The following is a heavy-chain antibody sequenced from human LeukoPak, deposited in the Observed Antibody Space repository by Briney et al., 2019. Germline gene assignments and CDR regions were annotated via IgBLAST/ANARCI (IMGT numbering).Heavy chain of an antibody. CDR2: ISGSGDST. J-gene: IGHJ4*02. CDR1: GFTFDDCG. Sequence: GGSLRLSCAASGFTFDDCGMSWVRQAPGKGLEWVSDISGSGDSTNYADSVKGRFTISRDNSKNTLYLQMNSLRVEDTAVYYCAKNRESYWVPELDYWGQGTLVTVSS. CDR3: AKNRESYWVPELDY. V-gene: IGHV3-23*01. D-gene: IGHD1-26*01.